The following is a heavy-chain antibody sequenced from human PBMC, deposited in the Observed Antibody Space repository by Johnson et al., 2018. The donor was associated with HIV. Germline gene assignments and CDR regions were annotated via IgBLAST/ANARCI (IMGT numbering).Heavy chain of an antibody. CDR2: ISYDGSDK. V-gene: IGHV3-30*04. CDR3: ARGSRYTYDNDDVYLLQAFDV. D-gene: IGHD3-16*01. J-gene: IGHJ3*01. Sequence: QVQLVESGGGVVQSGRSLRLSCAAYGFTFSSYGMHWVRQAPAKGLEWVAVISYDGSDKDYADSVKGRFTISRDSSKNTLYLQMNSLRIEDTAVYYCARGSRYTYDNDDVYLLQAFDVWGQGTVVTVSS. CDR1: GFTFSSYG.